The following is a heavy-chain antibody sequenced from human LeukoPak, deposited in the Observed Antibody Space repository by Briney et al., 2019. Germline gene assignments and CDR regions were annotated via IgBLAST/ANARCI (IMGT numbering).Heavy chain of an antibody. J-gene: IGHJ6*03. D-gene: IGHD2-21*02. Sequence: ASVKVSCKASGYIFTGYYIHWVRQAPGQGLEWMGWINLNSGDTKYAQKFQGRVTMTRDTSNNTVYMDLTRLIFDDTAMYYCARDGVFRFEVGDVYYYYMDVWGKGTTVIISS. CDR1: GYIFTGYY. CDR3: ARDGVFRFEVGDVYYYYMDV. CDR2: INLNSGDT. V-gene: IGHV1-2*02.